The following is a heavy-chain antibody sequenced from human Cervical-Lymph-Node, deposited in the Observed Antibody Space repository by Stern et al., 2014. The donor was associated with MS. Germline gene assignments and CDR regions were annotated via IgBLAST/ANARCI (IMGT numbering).Heavy chain of an antibody. CDR1: GGSFSGYY. CDR2: INHSGST. Sequence: QVQLQQWGGGLLKPSEPLSLTCAVYGGSFSGYYWSWIRQPPGKGLEWIGGINHSGSTNYNPSLKILVTISVDTPKNHFSLKLSSVTAADTAVYYCARGCRVSSGYYNLWGQGTLVTVSS. CDR3: ARGCRVSSGYYNL. J-gene: IGHJ5*02. D-gene: IGHD3-22*01. V-gene: IGHV4-34*01.